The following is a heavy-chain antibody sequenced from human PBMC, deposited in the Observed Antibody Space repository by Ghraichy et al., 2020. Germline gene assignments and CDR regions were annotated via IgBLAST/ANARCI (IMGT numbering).Heavy chain of an antibody. CDR2: ISSSSSYI. Sequence: GGSLRLSCAASGFTFSSYSMNWVRQAPGKGLEWVSSISSSSSYIYYADSVKGRFTISRDNAKNSLYLQMNSLRAEDTAVYYCARDRPQVATKGIDAFDIWGQGTMVTVSS. V-gene: IGHV3-21*01. CDR1: GFTFSSYS. D-gene: IGHD5-12*01. CDR3: ARDRPQVATKGIDAFDI. J-gene: IGHJ3*02.